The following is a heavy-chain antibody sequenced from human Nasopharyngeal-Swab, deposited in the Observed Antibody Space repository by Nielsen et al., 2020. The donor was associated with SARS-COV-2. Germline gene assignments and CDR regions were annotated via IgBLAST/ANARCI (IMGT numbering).Heavy chain of an antibody. CDR1: GYSFTSYW. CDR2: IDPSDSYT. D-gene: IGHD1-26*01. J-gene: IGHJ4*02. Sequence: KVSCKGSGYSFTSYWISWVRQMPGKGLEWMGRIDPSDSYTNYSPSFQGHVTISADKSISTAYLQWSSLKASDTAMYYCARLGGEWELLDYWGQGTLVTVSS. CDR3: ARLGGEWELLDY. V-gene: IGHV5-10-1*01.